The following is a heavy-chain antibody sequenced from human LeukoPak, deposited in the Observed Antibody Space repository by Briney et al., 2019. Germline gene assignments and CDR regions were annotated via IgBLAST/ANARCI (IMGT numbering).Heavy chain of an antibody. CDR3: IRDFRSADL. V-gene: IGHV3-74*01. J-gene: IGHJ5*02. CDR2: IYVDGRTT. CDR1: GFTFTTYW. Sequence: GGSLRLSCAASGFTFTTYWMHWVRQPPGKGLVWVSRIYVDGRTTNYADSVKGRFTISRDNAKNTVYLEMNSLSVEDTATYYCIRDFRSADLWGQGTLVTVTS.